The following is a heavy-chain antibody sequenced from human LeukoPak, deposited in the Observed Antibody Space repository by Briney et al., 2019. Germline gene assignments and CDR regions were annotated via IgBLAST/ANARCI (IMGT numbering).Heavy chain of an antibody. J-gene: IGHJ4*02. Sequence: GGSLRLSCAASGYTFSSFSINWVRQAPGKGLERVSSISVRSNYIYYADSVRGRFSISRDDARDSLYLQMNSLRAEDTAVYYCVRLRRNSDTSGYYYYYDFWGQGTLVTVSS. D-gene: IGHD3-22*01. V-gene: IGHV3-21*01. CDR3: VRLRRNSDTSGYYYYYDF. CDR2: ISVRSNYI. CDR1: GYTFSSFS.